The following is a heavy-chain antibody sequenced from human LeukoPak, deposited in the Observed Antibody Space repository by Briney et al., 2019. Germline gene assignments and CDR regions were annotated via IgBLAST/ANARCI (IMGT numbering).Heavy chain of an antibody. CDR3: ARVLYSSGWYGEGGFDY. D-gene: IGHD6-19*01. Sequence: ASVTVSCKASGYTFTSYAMNWVRQAPGQGLEWMGWINTNTGNPTYAQGFTGRFVFSLDTSVSTAYLQISSLKAEDTAVYYCARVLYSSGWYGEGGFDYWGQGTLVTVSS. CDR1: GYTFTSYA. CDR2: INTNTGNP. V-gene: IGHV7-4-1*02. J-gene: IGHJ4*02.